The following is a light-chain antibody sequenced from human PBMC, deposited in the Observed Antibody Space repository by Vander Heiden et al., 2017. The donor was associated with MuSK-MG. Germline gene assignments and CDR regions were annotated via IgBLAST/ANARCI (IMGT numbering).Light chain of an antibody. CDR3: QQNDSNPPFT. V-gene: IGKV1-39*01. CDR2: AAS. J-gene: IGKJ2*01. Sequence: DIQMTQSPSSLSASVGDRVTITCRASQSISSYLNWYQQKPGKAPKLLIYAASSLQSGVPSRFSGSGYGTDFTLTISSRQPEDFAPYYCQQNDSNPPFTFGQGTKMEIK. CDR1: QSISSY.